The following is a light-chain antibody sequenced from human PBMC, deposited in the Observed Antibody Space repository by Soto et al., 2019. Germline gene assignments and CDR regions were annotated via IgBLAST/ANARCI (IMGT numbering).Light chain of an antibody. CDR3: AAWDDSLNGPV. Sequence: QSVLTQPPSASGTPGQRVTISCSGGSSNIGSNTVSWYQQLPGAAPKLLIYISNERPSGVPDRFSGSKSGISASLAISGLQSEDEAEYYCAAWDDSLNGPVFGGGTK. CDR1: SSNIGSNT. V-gene: IGLV1-44*01. J-gene: IGLJ2*01. CDR2: ISN.